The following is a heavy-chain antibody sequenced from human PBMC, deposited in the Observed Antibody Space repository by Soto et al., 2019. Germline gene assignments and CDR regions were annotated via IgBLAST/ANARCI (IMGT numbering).Heavy chain of an antibody. V-gene: IGHV3-21*01. J-gene: IGHJ6*02. CDR3: ARDTDIVVVVAATYYYYGMDV. Sequence: GGSLRPSCAASGFTFSSYSMNWVRQAPGKGLEWVSSISSSSSYIYYADSVKGRFTISRDNAKNSLYLQMNSLRAEDTAVYYCARDTDIVVVVAATYYYYGMDVWGQGTTVTVSS. CDR1: GFTFSSYS. D-gene: IGHD2-15*01. CDR2: ISSSSSYI.